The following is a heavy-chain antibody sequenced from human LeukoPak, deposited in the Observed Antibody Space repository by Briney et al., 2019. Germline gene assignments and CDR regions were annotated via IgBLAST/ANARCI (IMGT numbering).Heavy chain of an antibody. Sequence: SETLSLACTVSGGSISSYYWSWIRQPPGKGLEWIGYIYYSGSTNYNPSLKSRVTISVDTSKNQFSLKLSSVTAADTAVYYCARGGFYCGGDCYVDYWGQGTLVTVSS. V-gene: IGHV4-59*01. J-gene: IGHJ4*02. CDR1: GGSISSYY. CDR2: IYYSGST. D-gene: IGHD2-21*02. CDR3: ARGGFYCGGDCYVDY.